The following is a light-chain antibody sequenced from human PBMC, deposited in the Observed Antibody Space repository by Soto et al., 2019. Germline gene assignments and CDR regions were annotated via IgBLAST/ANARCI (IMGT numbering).Light chain of an antibody. J-gene: IGKJ1*01. V-gene: IGKV3-11*01. CDR1: QSIRSY. CDR3: QQRSSWPWT. Sequence: EIVLTQSPATLCLSPGEGATLSCRASQSIRSYLAWYQQKPGQAPRLLIYDTFNRATGIPARFSGSGSGTAFTLPISSLEPEDVGVYYCQQRSSWPWTFGQGTKVEIK. CDR2: DTF.